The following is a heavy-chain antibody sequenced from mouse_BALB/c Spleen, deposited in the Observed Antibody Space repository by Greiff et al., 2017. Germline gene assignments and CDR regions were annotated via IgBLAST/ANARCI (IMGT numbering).Heavy chain of an antibody. V-gene: IGHV1S81*02. J-gene: IGHJ4*01. Sequence: QVQLQQSGAELVKPGASVKLSCKASGYTFTSYYMYWVKQRPGQGLEWIGEINPSNGGTNFNEKFKSKATLTVDKSSSTAYMQLSSLTSEDSAVYYCTRYDYYAMDYWGQGTSVTVSS. CDR2: INPSNGGT. CDR1: GYTFTSYY. CDR3: TRYDYYAMDY.